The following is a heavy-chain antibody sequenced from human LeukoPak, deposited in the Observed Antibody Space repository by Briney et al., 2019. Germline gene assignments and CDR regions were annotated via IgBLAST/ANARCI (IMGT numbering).Heavy chain of an antibody. CDR3: ARHVAAGTVDY. CDR2: INDVGSDK. J-gene: IGHJ4*02. Sequence: GGSLRLSCAASGFTFSVYWMSWARQAPGKGLEWVGNINDVGSDKYYVDSVNGRFTFSRDNVKSLLYLQMNNLRAEDTAVYYCARHVAAGTVDYWGQGTLVTVSS. CDR1: GFTFSVYW. D-gene: IGHD6-13*01. V-gene: IGHV3-7*01.